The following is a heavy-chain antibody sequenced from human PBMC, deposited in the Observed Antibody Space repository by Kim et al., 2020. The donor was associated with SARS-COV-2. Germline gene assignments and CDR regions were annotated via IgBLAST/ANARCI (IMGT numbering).Heavy chain of an antibody. Sequence: GGSLRLSCAASGFTFSDYYMSWIRQAPGKGLEWVSYISSSSSYTNYADSVKGRFTISRDNAKNSLYLQMNSLRAEDTAVYYCAREITMVRGVRALDPWGQGTLVTVSS. CDR2: ISSSSSYT. J-gene: IGHJ5*02. D-gene: IGHD3-10*01. CDR1: GFTFSDYY. CDR3: AREITMVRGVRALDP. V-gene: IGHV3-11*05.